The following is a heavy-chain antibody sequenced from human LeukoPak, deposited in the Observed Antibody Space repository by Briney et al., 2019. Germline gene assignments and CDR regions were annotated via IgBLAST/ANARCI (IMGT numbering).Heavy chain of an antibody. J-gene: IGHJ4*02. CDR1: GFAFSGYW. Sequence: GGSLRLSCVASGFAFSGYWMTWVRQAPGKGLEWVANIKKDGSDKYYMDSVRGRFTISRDNAKNSLYLQMNSLRVEDTAVFYCARGRFCSTTACPVFDYWGQGTLVTVSS. D-gene: IGHD2-2*01. CDR3: ARGRFCSTTACPVFDY. V-gene: IGHV3-7*04. CDR2: IKKDGSDK.